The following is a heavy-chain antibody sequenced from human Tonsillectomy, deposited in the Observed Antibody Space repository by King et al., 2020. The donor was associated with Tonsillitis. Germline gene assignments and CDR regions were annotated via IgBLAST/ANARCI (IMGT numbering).Heavy chain of an antibody. CDR2: ISGSGGRT. CDR1: GLTFISYA. CDR3: AKSRTEMATSPFDN. D-gene: IGHD5-24*01. V-gene: IGHV3-23*04. J-gene: IGHJ4*02. Sequence: VQLVESGGGVVQPGGSLRLSCAASGLTFISYAMSWVRQAPGKGLEWVSRISGSGGRTDYADSVKGRFSISRDNSKNTLYLQMNILRAEDTAVYYCAKSRTEMATSPFDNWGQGTLVTVFS.